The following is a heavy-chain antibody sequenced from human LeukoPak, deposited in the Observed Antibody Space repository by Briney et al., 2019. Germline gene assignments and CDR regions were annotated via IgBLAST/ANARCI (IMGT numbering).Heavy chain of an antibody. J-gene: IGHJ6*03. CDR3: ARHFADDRGYYYYYYMDV. D-gene: IGHD3-10*01. CDR2: IYYSGST. CDR1: GGSISSSSYY. V-gene: IGHV4-39*01. Sequence: PSETLSLTCTVSGGSISSSSYYWGWIRQPPGKGLEWIGSIYYSGSTYYNPSLKSRVTISVDTSKNQFSLKLSSVTAADTAVYYCARHFADDRGYYYYYYMDVWGKGTTVTVSS.